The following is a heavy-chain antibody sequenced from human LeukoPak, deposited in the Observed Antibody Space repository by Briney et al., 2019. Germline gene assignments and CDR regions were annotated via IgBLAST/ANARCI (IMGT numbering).Heavy chain of an antibody. CDR1: GYTLTSYY. CDR2: INPSGGST. J-gene: IGHJ5*02. D-gene: IGHD1-26*01. CDR3: ARESGPGSYFTSGVDP. Sequence: ASVKVSCKASGYTLTSYYMHWVRQAPGQGLEWMGIINPSGGSTSYAQKFQGRVTMTRDTSTSTVYMELSSLRSEDTAVYYCARESGPGSYFTSGVDPWGQGTLVTVSS. V-gene: IGHV1-46*01.